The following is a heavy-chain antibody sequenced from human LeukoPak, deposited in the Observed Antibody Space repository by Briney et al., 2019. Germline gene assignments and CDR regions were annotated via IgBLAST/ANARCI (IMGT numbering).Heavy chain of an antibody. V-gene: IGHV1-69*05. CDR3: ARGGSSRGDRFDY. J-gene: IGHJ4*02. Sequence: SVKVSCKASGGTFRSYAISWVRQAPGQGLEWMGRIIPIFGTANYAQKFQGRVTITTDESTSTAYMELSSLRSEDTAVYYCARGGSSRGDRFDYWGQGTLVTVSS. CDR1: GGTFRSYA. CDR2: IIPIFGTA. D-gene: IGHD3-10*01.